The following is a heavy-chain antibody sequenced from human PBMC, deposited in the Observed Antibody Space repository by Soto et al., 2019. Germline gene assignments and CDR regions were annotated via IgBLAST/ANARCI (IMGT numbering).Heavy chain of an antibody. CDR1: GYTFTSYG. CDR3: ARDQSGIVGADYFDY. J-gene: IGHJ4*02. V-gene: IGHV1-18*04. CDR2: ISAYNGNT. D-gene: IGHD1-26*01. Sequence: ASVKVSCKASGYTFTSYGISWVRQAPGQGLEWMGRISAYNGNTNYAQKLQGRVTMTTDTSTSTAYMELRSLRSDDTAVYYCARDQSGIVGADYFDYWGQGTLVTVSS.